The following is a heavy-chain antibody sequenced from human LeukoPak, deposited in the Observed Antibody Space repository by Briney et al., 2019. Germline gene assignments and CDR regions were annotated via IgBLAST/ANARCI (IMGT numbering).Heavy chain of an antibody. CDR1: GGSVSSGSYY. J-gene: IGHJ4*02. D-gene: IGHD2-8*01. CDR3: ARVWRELYPIDY. CDR2: IYYSGST. V-gene: IGHV4-61*01. Sequence: SETLSLTCTVSGGSVSSGSYYWSWIRQPPGKGLEWLGYIYYSGSTNYNPSLKSRVTISVDTSKNQFSLKLSSVTAADTAVYYCARVWRELYPIDYWGQGTLVTVSS.